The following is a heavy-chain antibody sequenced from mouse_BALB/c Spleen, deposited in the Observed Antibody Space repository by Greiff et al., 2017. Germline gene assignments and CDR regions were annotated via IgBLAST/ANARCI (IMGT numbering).Heavy chain of an antibody. Sequence: EVQRVESGGGLVKPGGSLKLSCAASGFTFSDYYMYWVRQTPEKRLEWVATISDGGSYTYYPDSVKGRFTISRDNAKNNLYLQMSSLKSEDTAMYYCASLWEGDYWGQGTSVTVSS. D-gene: IGHD4-1*01. CDR1: GFTFSDYY. CDR3: ASLWEGDY. V-gene: IGHV5-4*02. J-gene: IGHJ4*01. CDR2: ISDGGSYT.